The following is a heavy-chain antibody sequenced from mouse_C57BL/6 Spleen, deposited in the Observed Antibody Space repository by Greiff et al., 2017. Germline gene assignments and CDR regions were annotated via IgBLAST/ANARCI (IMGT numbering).Heavy chain of an antibody. D-gene: IGHD1-1*01. CDR1: GYTFTSYT. CDR2: INPSSGYT. J-gene: IGHJ4*01. CDR3: ARGYGSSYYAMDY. Sequence: GASVKMSCKASGYTFTSYTMHWVKQRPGQGLEWIGYINPSSGYTKYNQKFKDKATLTADKSSSTAYMQLSSLTSEDSAVYYCARGYGSSYYAMDYWGQGTSVTVSS. V-gene: IGHV1-4*01.